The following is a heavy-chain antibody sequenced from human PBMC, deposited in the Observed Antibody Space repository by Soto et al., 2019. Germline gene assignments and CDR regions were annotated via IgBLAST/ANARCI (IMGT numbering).Heavy chain of an antibody. CDR2: IYSGGST. J-gene: IGHJ4*02. V-gene: IGHV3-53*04. D-gene: IGHD6-19*01. CDR3: ASFRFVAGPTNDDY. Sequence: GGSLRLSCAPSGLTLSSNYMSWVRPAPGKGLEWVSVIYSGGSTYYADSVKGRFTISRHNSKNTLYLQMNSLRAEDTAVYSCASFRFVAGPTNDDYWGQGTLVTVSS. CDR1: GLTLSSNY.